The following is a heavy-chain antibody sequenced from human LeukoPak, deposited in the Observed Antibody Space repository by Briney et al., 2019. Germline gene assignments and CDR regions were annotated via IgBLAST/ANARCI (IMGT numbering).Heavy chain of an antibody. CDR2: ISYDGSNK. J-gene: IGHJ4*02. CDR3: ARDGGFGGSTYYFDY. V-gene: IGHV3-30-3*01. Sequence: GRSLRLSCAASGFTFSSYAMHWVRQAPGKGLEWAAVISYDGSNKYYADSVKGRFTISRDNSKNTLYLQMNSLRAEDTAVYYCARDGGFGGSTYYFDYWGQGTLVTVSS. D-gene: IGHD2-15*01. CDR1: GFTFSSYA.